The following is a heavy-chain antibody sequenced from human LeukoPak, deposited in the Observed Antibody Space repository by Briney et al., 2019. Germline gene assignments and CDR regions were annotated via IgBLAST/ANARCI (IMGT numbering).Heavy chain of an antibody. V-gene: IGHV4-61*01. J-gene: IGHJ6*02. CDR1: GGSVSSGSYY. CDR3: ASADYYGSDYGMDV. D-gene: IGHD3-10*01. CDR2: IYYSGST. Sequence: SETLSLTCTVSGGSVSSGSYYWSWIRQPQGKGLEWIGYIYYSGSTNYNPSLKSRVTTSVDTSKNQFSLKLSSVTAADTAVYYCASADYYGSDYGMDVWGQGTTVTVSS.